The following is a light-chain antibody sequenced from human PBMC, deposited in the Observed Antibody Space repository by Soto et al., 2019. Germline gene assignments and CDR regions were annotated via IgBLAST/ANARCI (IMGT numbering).Light chain of an antibody. CDR3: QQYGSSGT. V-gene: IGKV3-20*01. CDR1: QSVSNNY. Sequence: EIVLTQSPGTLSLSPGERATRSCRASQSVSNNYLAWYQQKPGQAPRLLIYGASNRATGVPDRFSGSGPGTDFTLTISRLEPEDFAVYYCQQYGSSGTFGQGTRWIS. CDR2: GAS. J-gene: IGKJ1*01.